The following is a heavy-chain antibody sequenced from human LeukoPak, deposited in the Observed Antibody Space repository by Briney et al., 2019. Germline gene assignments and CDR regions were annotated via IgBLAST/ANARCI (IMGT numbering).Heavy chain of an antibody. CDR1: GYTFTGYY. CDR2: INPNSGGT. J-gene: IGHJ4*02. V-gene: IGHV1-2*02. CDR3: ARDQGIRFLEWLFDY. Sequence: ASVKVSCKASGYTFTGYYMHWVRQAPGQGLERMGWINPNSGGTNYAQKFQGRVTMTRDTSISTAYMELSRLRSDDTAVHYCARDQGIRFLEWLFDYWGQGTLVTVSS. D-gene: IGHD3-3*01.